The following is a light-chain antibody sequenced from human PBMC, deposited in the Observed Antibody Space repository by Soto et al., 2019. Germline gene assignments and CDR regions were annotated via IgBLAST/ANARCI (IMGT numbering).Light chain of an antibody. Sequence: EIVLTQSPGILSLSPGERAALSCRASQSVSSSYLAWYQQKPGQAPRLLIYAATSRATGIPDRFSGSGSVTDFSLTISRLEPEDFAVYYCQQYGSSQWTFGQGTRWIS. CDR2: AAT. V-gene: IGKV3-20*01. CDR3: QQYGSSQWT. J-gene: IGKJ1*01. CDR1: QSVSSSY.